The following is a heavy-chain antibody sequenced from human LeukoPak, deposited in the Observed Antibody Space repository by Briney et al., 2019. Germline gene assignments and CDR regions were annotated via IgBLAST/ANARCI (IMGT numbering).Heavy chain of an antibody. Sequence: GGSLRLSCAASGFTFSSYAMSWVRQAPGKGLEWVSAISGSGGSTYYADSVKGRFTISRDNSKNTLYLQMNSLRAEDTVVYYCAPLTGGYYLDYWGQGTLVTVSS. CDR1: GFTFSSYA. D-gene: IGHD1-20*01. J-gene: IGHJ4*02. CDR3: APLTGGYYLDY. V-gene: IGHV3-23*01. CDR2: ISGSGGST.